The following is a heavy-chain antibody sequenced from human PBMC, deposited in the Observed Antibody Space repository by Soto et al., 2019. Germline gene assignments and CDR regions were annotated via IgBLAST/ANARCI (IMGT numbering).Heavy chain of an antibody. CDR1: GGTLSDHG. Sequence: QVQLEQSGAEVKKPGSSVNVSCKASGGTLSDHGVAWLRQAPGQGLEWMGGTIPVFNTAKYAQKFQGRVTVTADKFTNIAYMELRSLRSEDTAFYFCARGVYGSGNYYTGPSAFDIWGQGTMVIVSS. CDR3: ARGVYGSGNYYTGPSAFDI. J-gene: IGHJ3*02. D-gene: IGHD3-10*01. CDR2: TIPVFNTA. V-gene: IGHV1-69*06.